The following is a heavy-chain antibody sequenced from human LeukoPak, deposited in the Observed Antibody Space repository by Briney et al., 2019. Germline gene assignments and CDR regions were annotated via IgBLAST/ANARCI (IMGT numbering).Heavy chain of an antibody. CDR2: ISSNGGST. Sequence: GGSLRLSCAASGFTFSSYAMHWVRQAPGKGLEYVSAISSNGGSTYYANSVKGRFTISRDNSKNTLYLQMGSLRAEDMAVYYCARDLAYCGGDCYSTDYYYMDVWGKGTTVTVSS. V-gene: IGHV3-64*01. J-gene: IGHJ6*03. D-gene: IGHD2-21*02. CDR1: GFTFSSYA. CDR3: ARDLAYCGGDCYSTDYYYMDV.